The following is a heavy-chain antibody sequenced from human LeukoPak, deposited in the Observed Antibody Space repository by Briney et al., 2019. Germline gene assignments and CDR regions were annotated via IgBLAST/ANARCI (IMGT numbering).Heavy chain of an antibody. CDR3: ARDGGYSSTDY. CDR2: ISSSCSYI. Sequence: GGSLRLSCAASGFTFSNYTMNWVRQAPGKGLEWVSSISSSCSYIYYADSVKGRFTISRDNAKNSLYLQMNSLRAEDTAVYYCARDGGYSSTDYWGQGTLVTVSS. CDR1: GFTFSNYT. D-gene: IGHD1-26*01. V-gene: IGHV3-21*01. J-gene: IGHJ4*02.